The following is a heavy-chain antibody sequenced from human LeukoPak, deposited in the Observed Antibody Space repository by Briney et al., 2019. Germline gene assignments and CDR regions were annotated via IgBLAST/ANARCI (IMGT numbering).Heavy chain of an antibody. D-gene: IGHD3-16*01. Sequence: PGGSLRLSCAASGFTFSSHRMHWVRQVPGKGLVWVSRINNDGTTTTYADSVGGRFTISRDNAGNTLHLQMSSLRAEDTAVYYCAKFPAVSSGTSACLQYGLDVWGQGTTVTVSS. V-gene: IGHV3-74*01. J-gene: IGHJ6*02. CDR2: INNDGTTT. CDR1: GFTFSSHR. CDR3: AKFPAVSSGTSACLQYGLDV.